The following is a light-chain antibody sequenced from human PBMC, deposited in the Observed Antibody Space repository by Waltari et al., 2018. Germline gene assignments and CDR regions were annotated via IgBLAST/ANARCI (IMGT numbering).Light chain of an antibody. CDR2: GAS. Sequence: EIVMTQSPATLSVSPGERATLSCRASQSVSSNLVWYQQKPGQAPSLLIYGASTRATGFPARFSGSGSGTEFTLTISSLQSEDFAVYYCQQYNNWPPELTFGGGTKVEIK. J-gene: IGKJ4*01. CDR3: QQYNNWPPELT. CDR1: QSVSSN. V-gene: IGKV3-15*01.